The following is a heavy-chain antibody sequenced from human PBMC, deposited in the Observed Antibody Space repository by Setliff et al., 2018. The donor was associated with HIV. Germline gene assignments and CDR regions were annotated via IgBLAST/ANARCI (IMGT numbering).Heavy chain of an antibody. CDR1: GFTFSSYA. CDR2: ISGSGGST. J-gene: IGHJ4*02. D-gene: IGHD5-12*01. V-gene: IGHV3-23*01. Sequence: GGSLRLSCAASGFTFSSYAMSWVRQAPGKGLEWVSAISGSGGSTYYADSVKGRFTISRDNSKNTLHLQMNSLRAEDTAVYYCAKDPRAAVATICDYWGQGTLVTVSS. CDR3: AKDPRAAVATICDY.